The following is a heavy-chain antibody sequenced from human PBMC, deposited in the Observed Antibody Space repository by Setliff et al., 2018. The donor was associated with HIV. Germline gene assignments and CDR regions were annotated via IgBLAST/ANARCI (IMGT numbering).Heavy chain of an antibody. CDR2: ISSSSSTI. J-gene: IGHJ4*02. CDR3: ASDSSGYLLSNSDY. V-gene: IGHV3-48*01. CDR1: GFTFSSYS. D-gene: IGHD3-22*01. Sequence: GGSLRLSCAASGFTFSSYSMNWVRQAPGKGLEWVSYISSSSSTIYYADSVKGRFTISRDNAKNSLYLQMNSLRAEDTAVYYCASDSSGYLLSNSDYWGQGTLVTVSS.